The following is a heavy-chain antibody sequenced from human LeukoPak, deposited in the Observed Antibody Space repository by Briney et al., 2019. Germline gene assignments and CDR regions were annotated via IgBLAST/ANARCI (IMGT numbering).Heavy chain of an antibody. CDR1: GFTFRDHS. J-gene: IGHJ4*02. V-gene: IGHV3-30-3*01. D-gene: IGHD1-26*01. Sequence: GTSLRLSCAASGFTFRDHSMHWVRQAPGKGLEWVSSIAYDATDTFYADSVKGRFTISKDNSRNTLYLQLSSLRIEDTAVYYCARVGADNYHPLDSWGQGTLVTVSS. CDR2: IAYDATDT. CDR3: ARVGADNYHPLDS.